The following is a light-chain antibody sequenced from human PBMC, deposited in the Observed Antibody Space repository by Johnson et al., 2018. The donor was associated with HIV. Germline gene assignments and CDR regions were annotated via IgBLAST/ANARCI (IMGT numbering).Light chain of an antibody. Sequence: QSVLTQPPSVSEAQGQKVTISCSGSSSNIGNNYVSWYQQLPGTAPKLLIYENNKRPSGIPDRFSGSKSGTSATLGITGLQTGDEADYYCGTWDSSLSAVFGTGTKVTVL. V-gene: IGLV1-51*02. CDR1: SSNIGNNY. J-gene: IGLJ1*01. CDR3: GTWDSSLSAV. CDR2: ENN.